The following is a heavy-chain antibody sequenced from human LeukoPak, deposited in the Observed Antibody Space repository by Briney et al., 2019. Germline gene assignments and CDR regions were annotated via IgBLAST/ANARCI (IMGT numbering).Heavy chain of an antibody. Sequence: GGSLRLSCAASGFTFSSYSMSWVRQAPGKGLEWVSGTSDRGDCTYYADSVKGRFTISRDTSKNTLYLQMNSLRAEDTALYFCAKKAQYDGHYPLDYWGQGTLVTVSA. V-gene: IGHV3-23*01. J-gene: IGHJ4*02. CDR1: GFTFSSYS. CDR2: TSDRGDCT. D-gene: IGHD4/OR15-4a*01. CDR3: AKKAQYDGHYPLDY.